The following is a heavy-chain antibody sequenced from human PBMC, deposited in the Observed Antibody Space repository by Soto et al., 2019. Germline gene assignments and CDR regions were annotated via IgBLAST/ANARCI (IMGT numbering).Heavy chain of an antibody. Sequence: QVQLVQSGAEVKKPGASVKVSCKASGYTFTGYYMHWVRQAPGQGLEWMGWINPNSGGTNYAQKFQGRVTMTRDTSISTAYMELSRLRSDDTAVYYCARDYAAYGSTYYFDYWGQGTLVTVSS. J-gene: IGHJ4*02. D-gene: IGHD3-10*01. CDR1: GYTFTGYY. CDR3: ARDYAAYGSTYYFDY. V-gene: IGHV1-2*02. CDR2: INPNSGGT.